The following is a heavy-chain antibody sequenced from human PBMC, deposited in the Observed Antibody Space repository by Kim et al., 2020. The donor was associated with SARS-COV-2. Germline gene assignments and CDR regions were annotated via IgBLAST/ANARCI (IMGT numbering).Heavy chain of an antibody. Sequence: SETLSLTCTVSGGSISSSSYYWGWIRQPPGKGLEWIGSIYYSGSTYYNPSLKSRVTISVDTSKNQFSLKLSSVTAADTAVYYCARRRGNYIVVGAYDAFDIWGQGTMVTVSS. CDR1: GGSISSSSYY. J-gene: IGHJ3*02. CDR2: IYYSGST. D-gene: IGHD1-7*01. V-gene: IGHV4-39*01. CDR3: ARRRGNYIVVGAYDAFDI.